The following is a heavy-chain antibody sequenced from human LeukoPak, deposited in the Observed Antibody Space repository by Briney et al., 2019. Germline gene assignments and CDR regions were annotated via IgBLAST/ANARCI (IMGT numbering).Heavy chain of an antibody. CDR1: GFTFSAYG. Sequence: GGSLRLSCAASGFTFSAYGKSWFRQAPGKGLEWVSAITYSSGNTYYADSVKDRFTISRDNSKNTLYLQMNSLRAEDTALYYCAKDGTGCGGDCYSDYWGQGTLVTVSS. D-gene: IGHD2-21*02. J-gene: IGHJ4*02. CDR3: AKDGTGCGGDCYSDY. CDR2: ITYSSGNT. V-gene: IGHV3-23*01.